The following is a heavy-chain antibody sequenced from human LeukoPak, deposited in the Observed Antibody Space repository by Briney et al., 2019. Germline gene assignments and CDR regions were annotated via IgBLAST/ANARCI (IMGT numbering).Heavy chain of an antibody. J-gene: IGHJ4*02. Sequence: PGGSLRLSCAASGFTFDDYAMHWVRQAPGKGLEWVSGISWNSGSIGYADSVKGRFTISRDNAKNSLYLQMNSLRAEDTALYYCAKDSIAAAGGEYFDYWGQGTLVTVSS. CDR1: GFTFDDYA. CDR3: AKDSIAAAGGEYFDY. V-gene: IGHV3-9*01. D-gene: IGHD6-13*01. CDR2: ISWNSGSI.